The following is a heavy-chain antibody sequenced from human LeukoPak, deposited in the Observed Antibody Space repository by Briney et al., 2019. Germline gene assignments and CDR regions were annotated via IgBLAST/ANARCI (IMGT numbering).Heavy chain of an antibody. J-gene: IGHJ4*02. CDR2: INPNSGGT. CDR1: GGTFSSYA. D-gene: IGHD3-22*01. CDR3: ARDSLDYDSSGYYPN. Sequence: ASVKVSCKASGGTFSSYAISWVRQAPGQGLEWMGWINPNSGGTNYAQKFQGRVTMTRDTSISTAYMELSRLRSDDTAVYYCARDSLDYDSSGYYPNWGQGTLVTVSS. V-gene: IGHV1-2*02.